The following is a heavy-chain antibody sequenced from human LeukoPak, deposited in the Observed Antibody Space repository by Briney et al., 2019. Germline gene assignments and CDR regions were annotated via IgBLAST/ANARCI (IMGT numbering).Heavy chain of an antibody. D-gene: IGHD6-19*01. CDR2: IRYDGSDK. CDR3: ARGKPSSSGWYFDAFDI. J-gene: IGHJ3*02. Sequence: QPGGSLRLSCAASGFTFSNYGMHWVRQAPGKGLEWVTFIRYDGSDKYYADFVEGRFTISRDNAKNSLYLQMNSLRAEDTAVYYCARGKPSSSGWYFDAFDIWGQGTMVTVSS. CDR1: GFTFSNYG. V-gene: IGHV3-30*02.